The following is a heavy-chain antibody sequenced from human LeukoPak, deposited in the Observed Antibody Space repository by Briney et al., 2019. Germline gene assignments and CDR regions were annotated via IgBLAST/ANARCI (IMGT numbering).Heavy chain of an antibody. V-gene: IGHV3-30*03. CDR2: ISYDGSNA. J-gene: IGHJ4*02. D-gene: IGHD3-10*01. CDR3: ARSTYGSGSYDY. CDR1: GFTFSSFG. Sequence: GGSLRLSCAASGFTFSSFGMHWVRQAPGKGLEWVAVISYDGSNAYFADSVKGRFTISRDNSKNTLFLQMNSLRADDTAVYYCARSTYGSGSYDYWGQGSLVTVSS.